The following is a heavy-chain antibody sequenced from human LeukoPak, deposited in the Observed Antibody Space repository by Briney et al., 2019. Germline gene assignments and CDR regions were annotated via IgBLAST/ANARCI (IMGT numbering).Heavy chain of an antibody. J-gene: IGHJ6*02. V-gene: IGHV3-23*01. Sequence: GGSLRLSCAASGFTFSSYAMSWVRQAPGKGLEWVSAISGSGGGTHYADSVKGRFTISRDNFKNTLYLQMKSLRAEDTAVYYCAREGGSGITIFGVAPRRGMDVWGQGTTVTVSS. CDR2: ISGSGGGT. CDR3: AREGGSGITIFGVAPRRGMDV. CDR1: GFTFSSYA. D-gene: IGHD3-3*01.